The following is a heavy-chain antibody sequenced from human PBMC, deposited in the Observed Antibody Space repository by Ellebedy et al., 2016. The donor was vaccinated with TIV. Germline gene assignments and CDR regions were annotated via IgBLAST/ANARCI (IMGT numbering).Heavy chain of an antibody. V-gene: IGHV1-46*01. CDR2: INPSGGST. Sequence: ASVKVSCKASGYTFTGYQMHWVRQAPGQGLEWMGIINPSGGSTTYAQKFQGRITMTRDTSTSTVYMELSSLRSEDTAVYYCASPRRRYYGMDVWGQGTTVTVSS. CDR3: ASPRRRYYGMDV. CDR1: GYTFTGYQ. J-gene: IGHJ6*02.